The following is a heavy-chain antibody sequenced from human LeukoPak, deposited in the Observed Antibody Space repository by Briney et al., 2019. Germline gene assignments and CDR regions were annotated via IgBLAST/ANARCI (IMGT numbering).Heavy chain of an antibody. V-gene: IGHV4-59*01. D-gene: IGHD1-26*01. Sequence: PSETLSLTCTVSGGSISNYYWSWIRQPPGKGLEWIGYIYHSGATNYNPSLRSRVTISVDTSNNQFSLNLSSVTAADTAIYYCARKSPTSGSYGWYFDYWGQGALVTVSS. CDR1: GGSISNYY. J-gene: IGHJ4*02. CDR3: ARKSPTSGSYGWYFDY. CDR2: IYHSGAT.